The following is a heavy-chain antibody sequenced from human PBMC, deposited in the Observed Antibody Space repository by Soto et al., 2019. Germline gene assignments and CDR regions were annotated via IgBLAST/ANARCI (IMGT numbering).Heavy chain of an antibody. Sequence: GESLKISCAASGFTFSSYAMSWVRQAPGKGLEWVSAISGSGGSTYYAESVKGRFTISRDNSKNTLYLQMNSLRAEDTAVYSCAKAGPATSGWAPFDYWGQGTLVTVSS. V-gene: IGHV3-23*01. CDR3: AKAGPATSGWAPFDY. D-gene: IGHD6-19*01. CDR2: ISGSGGST. CDR1: GFTFSSYA. J-gene: IGHJ4*02.